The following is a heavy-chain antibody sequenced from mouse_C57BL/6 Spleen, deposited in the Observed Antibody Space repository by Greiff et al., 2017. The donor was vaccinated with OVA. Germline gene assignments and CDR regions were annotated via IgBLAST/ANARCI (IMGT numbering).Heavy chain of an antibody. CDR2: IYPGDGDT. Sequence: QVQLKQSGAELVKPGASVKISCKASGYAFSSYWMNWVKQRPGKGLEWIGQIYPGDGDTNYNGKVKGKATLTADKSSSTAYMQLSSLTSEDSAVYFCARGGVTTRDFNYWGQGTTLTVSS. CDR1: GYAFSSYW. J-gene: IGHJ2*01. CDR3: ARGGVTTRDFNY. D-gene: IGHD2-2*01. V-gene: IGHV1-80*01.